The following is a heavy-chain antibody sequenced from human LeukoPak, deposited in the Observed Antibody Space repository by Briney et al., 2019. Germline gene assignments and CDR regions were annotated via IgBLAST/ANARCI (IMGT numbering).Heavy chain of an antibody. V-gene: IGHV3-21*01. D-gene: IGHD3-9*01. CDR1: GFTFSSYW. CDR3: ASGLLLRYFDWFPSGYYGMDV. CDR2: ISSSSSYI. J-gene: IGHJ6*02. Sequence: GGSLRLSCAASGFTFSSYWMHWVRQAPGKGLEWVSSISSSSSYIYYADSVKGRFTISRDNAKNSLYLRMNSLRAEDTAVYYCASGLLLRYFDWFPSGYYGMDVWGQGTTVTVSS.